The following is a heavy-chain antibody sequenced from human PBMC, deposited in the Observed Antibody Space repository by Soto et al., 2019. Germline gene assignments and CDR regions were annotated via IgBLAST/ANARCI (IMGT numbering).Heavy chain of an antibody. CDR2: IYSGGST. CDR3: ARDPSAADY. V-gene: IGHV3-66*01. CDR1: GFTVSTKY. Sequence: PGGSLRLSSAASGFTVSTKYMSWVRQAPGKGLEWVSVIYSGGSTFYADSVRGRFTISRDNSKNTVNLQMNSLRAEDTAVYYCARDPSAADYWGQGTLVTVSS. D-gene: IGHD3-10*01. J-gene: IGHJ4*02.